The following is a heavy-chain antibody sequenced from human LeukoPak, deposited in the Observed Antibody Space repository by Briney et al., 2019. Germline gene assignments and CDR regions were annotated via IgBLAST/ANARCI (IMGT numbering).Heavy chain of an antibody. V-gene: IGHV3-73*01. CDR2: IRSKANSYPI. CDR3: VIAAAGSY. Sequence: GSLTLYCAASGFTVSGSAMHWVRQASGKGLEWGGRIRSKANSYPIAYAASVKGRFTLSRDDSKKKAYLQMNSLKTEDTAVYYCVIAAAGSYWGQGTLVTVSS. J-gene: IGHJ1*01. CDR1: GFTVSGSA. D-gene: IGHD6-13*01.